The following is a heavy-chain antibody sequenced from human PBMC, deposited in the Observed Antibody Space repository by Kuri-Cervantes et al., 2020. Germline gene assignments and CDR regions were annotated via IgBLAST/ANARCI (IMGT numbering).Heavy chain of an antibody. D-gene: IGHD5-12*01. CDR2: INHSGST. CDR3: ARSGYVFLVFDY. CDR1: GGSISSSSYY. Sequence: SETLSLTCTVSGGSISSSSYYWSWIRQPPGKGLEWIGEINHSGSTNYNPSLKSRVTISVDTSENQFSLKLSSVTAADTAVYYCARSGYVFLVFDYWGQGTLVTVSS. J-gene: IGHJ4*02. V-gene: IGHV4-39*07.